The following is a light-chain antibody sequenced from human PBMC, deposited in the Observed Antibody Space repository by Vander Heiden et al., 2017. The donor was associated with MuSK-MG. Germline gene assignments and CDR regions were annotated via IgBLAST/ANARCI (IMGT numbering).Light chain of an antibody. Sequence: DIVMTQSQLSLPVTPGEPASISCRSSQSLLHSNGYNYLDWYLQKPGQSPQLLIYLGSNRASGVPDRFSGSGSGTDFTLKISRVEAEDVGVYYCRQALQTPYTFGGGTKVDIK. CDR1: QSLLHSNGYNY. CDR2: LGS. V-gene: IGKV2-28*01. J-gene: IGKJ4*01. CDR3: RQALQTPYT.